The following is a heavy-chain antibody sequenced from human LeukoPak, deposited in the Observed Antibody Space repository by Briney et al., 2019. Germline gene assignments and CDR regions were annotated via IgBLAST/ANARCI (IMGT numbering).Heavy chain of an antibody. V-gene: IGHV1-2*02. D-gene: IGHD5-12*01. J-gene: IGHJ6*02. CDR1: GYTFTGYY. CDR2: INPNSGGT. Sequence: ASVKVSCKASGYTFTGYYMHWVRQAPGQGVEWMGWINPNSGGTNYAQKFQGRVTMTRDTSISTAYMELSRLRSDDTAVYYCASPSGYDGNYYYYYGMDVWGQGTTVTVSS. CDR3: ASPSGYDGNYYYYYGMDV.